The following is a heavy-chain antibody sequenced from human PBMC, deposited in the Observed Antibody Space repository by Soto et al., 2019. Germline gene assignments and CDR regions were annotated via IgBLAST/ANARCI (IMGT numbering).Heavy chain of an antibody. CDR2: ISANNGAT. CDR1: GNTFTSNG. Sequence: GASVKVSCKASGNTFTSNGFSWVRQAPGQELEWMGWISANNGATNYAQKFQDRVIMTTDTSTSTAYMELRSLKSDDTAVYYCARDRNRNWFDPWGQGAPVTVSS. J-gene: IGHJ5*01. CDR3: ARDRNRNWFDP. V-gene: IGHV1-18*01.